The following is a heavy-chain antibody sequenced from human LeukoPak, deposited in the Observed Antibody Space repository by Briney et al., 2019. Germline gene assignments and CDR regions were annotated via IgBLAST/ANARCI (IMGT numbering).Heavy chain of an antibody. CDR3: ARTYYYGSGSWVDAFDI. CDR2: IYYSGST. D-gene: IGHD3-10*01. Sequence: SSETLSLTCTVSGGSISSSSYYWGWIRQPPGKGLEWIGSIYYSGSTYYNPSLKSRVTISVDTSKNQFSLKLSSVTAADTAVYYCARTYYYGSGSWVDAFDIWGQGTMVTVSS. J-gene: IGHJ3*02. CDR1: GGSISSSSYY. V-gene: IGHV4-39*01.